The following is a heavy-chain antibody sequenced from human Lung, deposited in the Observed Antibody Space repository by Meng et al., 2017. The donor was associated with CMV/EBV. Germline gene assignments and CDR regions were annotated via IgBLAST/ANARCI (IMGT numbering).Heavy chain of an antibody. D-gene: IGHD3-16*01. V-gene: IGHV3-21*01. Sequence: SCAASGFTFSSYSMNWVRQAPGKGLEWVSSISSSSSYIYYADSVKGRFTISRDNAKNSLYLQMNSLRAEDTAVYYCARGAFYYYYYYGMDVWGQGTTVTVSS. CDR3: ARGAFYYYYYYGMDV. CDR1: GFTFSSYS. CDR2: ISSSSSYI. J-gene: IGHJ6*02.